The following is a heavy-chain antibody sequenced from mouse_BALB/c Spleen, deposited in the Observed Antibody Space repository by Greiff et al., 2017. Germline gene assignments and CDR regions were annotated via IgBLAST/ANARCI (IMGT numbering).Heavy chain of an antibody. J-gene: IGHJ2*01. CDR2: INPSTGYT. D-gene: IGHD2-1*01. V-gene: IGHV1-7*01. CDR1: GYTFTSYW. Sequence: QVQLQQSGAELAKPGASVKMSCKASGYTFTSYWMHWVKQRPGQGLEWIGYINPSTGYTEYNQKFKDKATLTADKSSSTAYMQLSSLTSEDSAVYYCARPDYYGNYGYYFDYWGQGTTLTVSS. CDR3: ARPDYYGNYGYYFDY.